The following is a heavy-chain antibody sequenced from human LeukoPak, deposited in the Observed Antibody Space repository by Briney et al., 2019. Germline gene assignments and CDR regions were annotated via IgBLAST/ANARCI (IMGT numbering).Heavy chain of an antibody. CDR2: IKGDGSVQ. J-gene: IGHJ5*02. CDR3: ASYNSRTGEFDP. CDR1: GFTFSSSW. D-gene: IGHD6-13*01. V-gene: IGHV3-7*02. Sequence: GGSLRLSCVASGFTFSSSWMNWVRQAPGKGLEWVANIKGDGSVQSYVDSVKGRFTISRDNAKSTLYLQMNSLRDEDTAVYYCASYNSRTGEFDPWGQGTLVTVSS.